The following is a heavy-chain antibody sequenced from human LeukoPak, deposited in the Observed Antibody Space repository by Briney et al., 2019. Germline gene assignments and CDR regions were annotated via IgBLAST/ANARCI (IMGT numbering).Heavy chain of an antibody. V-gene: IGHV4-4*02. J-gene: IGHJ3*02. Sequence: PSETLSLTCAVSGGSISSSNWWSWVRQPPGKGLEWIGEIYHSGSTNYNPSPKSRVTISVDKSKNQFSLKLSSVTAADTAVYYCARGDIVVVPAAYVGAFDIWGQGTMVTVSS. CDR3: ARGDIVVVPAAYVGAFDI. CDR1: GGSISSSNW. D-gene: IGHD2-2*01. CDR2: IYHSGST.